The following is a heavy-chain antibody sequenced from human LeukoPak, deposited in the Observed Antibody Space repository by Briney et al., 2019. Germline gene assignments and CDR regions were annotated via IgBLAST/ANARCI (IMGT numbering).Heavy chain of an antibody. J-gene: IGHJ6*02. Sequence: ASVKVSCKASGYTFTSYGISWVRQAPGQGLEWMGWISAYNGNTNYAQKLQGRVTMTTDTSTSTAYMELRSLRSDDTAVYYCARDLRYSGSWYYYGMDVWGQGTTVTVSS. CDR3: ARDLRYSGSWYYYGMDV. V-gene: IGHV1-18*01. CDR2: ISAYNGNT. CDR1: GYTFTSYG. D-gene: IGHD6-13*01.